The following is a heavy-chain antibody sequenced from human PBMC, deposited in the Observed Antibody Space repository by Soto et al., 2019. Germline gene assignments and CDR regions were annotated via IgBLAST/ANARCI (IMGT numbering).Heavy chain of an antibody. D-gene: IGHD4-17*01. Sequence: QLVESGGGLVQPGGSLRLSCTASGFTVSSNYMTWVRQAPGKGLERVSIIYSGGSTYYADSVKGRFTISRDNSKNTIFLQMNSLRAEDTAVYYCARSRYGDGDWFDPWGQGTLVSVSS. CDR2: IYSGGST. CDR1: GFTVSSNY. CDR3: ARSRYGDGDWFDP. V-gene: IGHV3-66*01. J-gene: IGHJ5*02.